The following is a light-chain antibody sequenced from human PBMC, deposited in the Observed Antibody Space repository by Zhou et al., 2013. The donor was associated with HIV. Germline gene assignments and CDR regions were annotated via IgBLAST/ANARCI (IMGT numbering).Light chain of an antibody. CDR3: HQYNNWPPVT. CDR2: DAS. J-gene: IGKJ4*01. V-gene: IGKV3-11*01. Sequence: DIVLTQSPATLSLSPGERGTLSCRASQNIKTSLAWYQQKPGQPPRLLIYDASHRATGVPARFSGSGSGTDFTLTISNLEPEDFGVYYCHQYNNWPPVTFGGGTQVEIK. CDR1: QNIKTS.